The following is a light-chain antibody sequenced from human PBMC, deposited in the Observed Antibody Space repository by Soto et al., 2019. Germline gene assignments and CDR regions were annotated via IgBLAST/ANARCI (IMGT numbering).Light chain of an antibody. CDR2: DAS. CDR1: QSVRSS. CDR3: QQYNSWPET. V-gene: IGKV3-15*01. J-gene: IGKJ1*01. Sequence: EIWMTQSPGTLSVSPGERATLFCRASQSVRSSLAWYQKKPGQAPRLLIYDASTRATGIPARFSGSGYGTELTITISSMQSEDFEVYYCQQYNSWPETFGQGTKVDIK.